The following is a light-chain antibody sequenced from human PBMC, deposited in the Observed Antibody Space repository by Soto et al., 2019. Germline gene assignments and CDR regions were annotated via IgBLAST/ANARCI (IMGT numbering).Light chain of an antibody. J-gene: IGLJ3*02. Sequence: QSALTQPPSASGSPGQSVAISCTGTSSDVGGYNYVSWYQQHPGKAPKLMIYEVTKRPSGVPDRFSGSKSGNTASLTVSGLQAEDEADYYCISHAGINNVVFGGGTKLTVL. CDR2: EVT. CDR1: SSDVGGYNY. V-gene: IGLV2-8*01. CDR3: ISHAGINNVV.